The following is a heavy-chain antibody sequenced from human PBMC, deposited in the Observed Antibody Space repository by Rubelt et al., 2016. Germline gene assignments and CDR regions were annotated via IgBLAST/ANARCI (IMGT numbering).Heavy chain of an antibody. CDR1: GYTFTGYY. CDR3: ARVLTSMVRGVTLGY. D-gene: IGHD3-10*01. CDR2: INPNSGGT. J-gene: IGHJ4*02. Sequence: QVQLVQPGAEVKKPGASVKVSCKASGYTFTGYYMHWVRQAPGQGLEWMGWINPNSGGTNYAQKFQGRVTMTRDTSISTAYMELSRLRSDDTAVYYCARVLTSMVRGVTLGYWGQGTLVTVSS. V-gene: IGHV1-2*02.